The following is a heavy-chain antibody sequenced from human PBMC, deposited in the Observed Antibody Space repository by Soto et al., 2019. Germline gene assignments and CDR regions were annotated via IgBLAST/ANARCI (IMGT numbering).Heavy chain of an antibody. J-gene: IGHJ4*02. CDR1: GGSINTFY. CDR3: AREGSYSAYNFAHGIQLWSFDF. CDR2: IFSSGST. Sequence: SETLSLTCTVSGGSINTFYWSWVRQPAGKGLEWIGRIFSSGSTSFNPSLESQVAMSVDTSKNHFSLHLSSVTAADMAVYYCAREGSYSAYNFAHGIQLWSFDFWGQGALVTVSS. V-gene: IGHV4-4*07. D-gene: IGHD5-12*01.